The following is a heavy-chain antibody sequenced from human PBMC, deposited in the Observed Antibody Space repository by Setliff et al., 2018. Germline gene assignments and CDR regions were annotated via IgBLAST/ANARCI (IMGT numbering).Heavy chain of an antibody. CDR3: AREFTRYYNFWSAHRYYMDV. CDR2: INAGNXNT. Sequence: ASVKVSCKASGYTFTSYAMHWVRQAPGQRLEWMGWINAGNXNTKYSXKFQGRVTXTRDTSASTAYMELSSLRSEDTAVYYCAREFTRYYNFWSAHRYYMDVWGKGTTVTVSS. CDR1: GYTFTSYA. V-gene: IGHV1-3*01. D-gene: IGHD3-3*01. J-gene: IGHJ6*03.